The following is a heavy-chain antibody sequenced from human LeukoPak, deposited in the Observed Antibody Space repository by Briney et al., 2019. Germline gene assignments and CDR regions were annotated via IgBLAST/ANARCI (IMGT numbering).Heavy chain of an antibody. J-gene: IGHJ3*02. V-gene: IGHV4-61*02. D-gene: IGHD3-10*01. CDR2: IYTSGTTNSGST. CDR1: GGSISSGSYY. CDR3: ARDPRSYFFAFDI. Sequence: PSETLSLTCTVSGGSISSGSYYWNWIRQPAGKGLEWIGRIYTSGTTNSGSTNYNPSLKSRVTISVDTSKNQFSLKLSSVTAADTAVYYCARDPRSYFFAFDIWGQGTMVTVSS.